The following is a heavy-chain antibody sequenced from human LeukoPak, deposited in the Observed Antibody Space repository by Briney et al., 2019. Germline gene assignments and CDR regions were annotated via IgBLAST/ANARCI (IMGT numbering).Heavy chain of an antibody. CDR1: GYSFISYW. V-gene: IGHV5-51*01. CDR3: ARRGYTYGFYY. D-gene: IGHD5-18*01. Sequence: GESLKISCKSSGYSFISYWIGWVRQMPGKGLEWMGIIYPGDSDTRYSPSFQGQVTISVDKSISTAYLQWSSLKASDTAMYYCARRGYTYGFYYWGQGTLVTVPS. CDR2: IYPGDSDT. J-gene: IGHJ4*02.